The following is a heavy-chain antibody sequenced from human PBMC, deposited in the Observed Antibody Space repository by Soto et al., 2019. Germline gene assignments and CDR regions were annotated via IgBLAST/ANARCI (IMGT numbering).Heavy chain of an antibody. CDR3: ARGYYGSGSYYNFEGY. V-gene: IGHV1-18*01. Sequence: ASVKVSCKASGYTFTSYGISWVRHAPGQGLEWMGWISAYNGNTNYAQKLQGRVTMTTDTSTSTAYMELRSLRSDDTAVYYCARGYYGSGSYYNFEGYWGQGTLVTVSS. CDR1: GYTFTSYG. D-gene: IGHD3-10*01. CDR2: ISAYNGNT. J-gene: IGHJ4*02.